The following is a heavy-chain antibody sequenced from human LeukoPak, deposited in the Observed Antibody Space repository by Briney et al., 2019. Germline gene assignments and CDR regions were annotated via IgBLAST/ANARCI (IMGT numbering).Heavy chain of an antibody. J-gene: IGHJ4*02. CDR2: IYYSGST. V-gene: IGHV4-59*12. D-gene: IGHD2-8*01. CDR1: GGSISSYY. CDR3: ASCTSAVVDY. Sequence: PSETLSLTCTVSGGSISSYYWSWIRQPPGKGLEWMGYIYYSGSTNYNPSLKSRVTISVDTSKNQFSLKLSSVTAADTAVYYCASCTSAVVDYWGQGTLVTVSS.